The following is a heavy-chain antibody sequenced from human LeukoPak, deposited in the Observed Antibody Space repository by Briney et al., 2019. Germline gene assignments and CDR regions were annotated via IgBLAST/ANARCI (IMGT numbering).Heavy chain of an antibody. J-gene: IGHJ4*02. CDR3: ARGGDSSGWYVFDY. D-gene: IGHD6-19*01. Sequence: SVKVSCKASGGTFSSYAISWVRQAPGQGLEWMGGIIPIFGTANYAQKFQGRVTITADESTSTAYMGLRSLRSDDTAVYYCARGGDSSGWYVFDYWGQGTLVTVSS. CDR2: IIPIFGTA. V-gene: IGHV1-69*01. CDR1: GGTFSSYA.